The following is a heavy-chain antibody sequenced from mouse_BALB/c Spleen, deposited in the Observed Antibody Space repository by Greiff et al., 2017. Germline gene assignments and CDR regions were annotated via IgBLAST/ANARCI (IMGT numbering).Heavy chain of an antibody. D-gene: IGHD2-1*01. Sequence: QVQLQQSGPELVRPGVSVKISCKGSGYTFTDYAMHWVKQSHAKSLEWIGVISTYYGNTNYNQKFKGKATMTVDKSSSTAYMELARLTSEDSAIYYCARDGNYRRSDYWGQGTTLTVSS. CDR2: ISTYYGNT. CDR3: ARDGNYRRSDY. V-gene: IGHV1-67*01. CDR1: GYTFTDYA. J-gene: IGHJ2*01.